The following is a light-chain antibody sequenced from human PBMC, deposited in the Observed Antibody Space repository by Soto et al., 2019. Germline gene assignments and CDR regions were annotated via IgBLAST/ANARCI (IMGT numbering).Light chain of an antibody. CDR3: QTWGTGIHVV. CDR2: LHSDGSH. J-gene: IGLJ2*01. V-gene: IGLV4-69*01. Sequence: QLVLTQSPSASASLGASVKLTCALSSRHSSYVSAWHQQHPVKGPRYLMRLHSDGSHYKGDGIPDRFSGSSSGAERYLTISSLQSEDEADYYCQTWGTGIHVVFGGGTKLTVL. CDR1: SRHSSYV.